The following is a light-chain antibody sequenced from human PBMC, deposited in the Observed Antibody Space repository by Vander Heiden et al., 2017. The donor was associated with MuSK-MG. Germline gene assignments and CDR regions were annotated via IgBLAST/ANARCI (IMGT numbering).Light chain of an antibody. CDR1: QSISSW. CDR2: KAS. V-gene: IGKV1-5*03. Sequence: DIQMTQSPSTLSASVGDRVTITCRASQSISSWLAWYQQKPGKAPKLLIYKASSLESGVPSMFSGSGSGTEFTLTISSLQPDDFATYYCQQDNSYPWTFGQGTKVEIK. CDR3: QQDNSYPWT. J-gene: IGKJ1*01.